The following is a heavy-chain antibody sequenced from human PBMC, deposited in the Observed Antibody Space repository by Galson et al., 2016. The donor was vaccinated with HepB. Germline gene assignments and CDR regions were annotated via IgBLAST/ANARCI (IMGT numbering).Heavy chain of an antibody. J-gene: IGHJ4*02. CDR2: ITGRSSYI. D-gene: IGHD3-22*01. CDR1: GFTFSKYS. V-gene: IGHV3-21*01. Sequence: SLRLSCAASGFTFSKYSMNWVRQAPGKGLEWVSSITGRSSYIYYADSVKGRFTISRDNAKNSLYLQMNSLIAEDTAVYYCAKDPYLTGYYDSSGYYYFDNWGQVTLVTVSS. CDR3: AKDPYLTGYYDSSGYYYFDN.